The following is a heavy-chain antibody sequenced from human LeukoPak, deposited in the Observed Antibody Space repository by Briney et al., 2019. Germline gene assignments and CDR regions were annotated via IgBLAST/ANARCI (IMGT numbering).Heavy chain of an antibody. CDR1: GGSISSSNW. CDR3: ARDQGYCSSTSCFGVD. D-gene: IGHD2-2*01. V-gene: IGHV4-4*02. Sequence: SETLSLTCAVSGGSISSSNWWSWVRQPPGKGLEWIGEIYHSGSTNYNPSLKSRVTISVDKSKNQFSLKLSSVTAADTAVYYCARDQGYCSSTSCFGVDWGQGTLVTVSS. J-gene: IGHJ4*02. CDR2: IYHSGST.